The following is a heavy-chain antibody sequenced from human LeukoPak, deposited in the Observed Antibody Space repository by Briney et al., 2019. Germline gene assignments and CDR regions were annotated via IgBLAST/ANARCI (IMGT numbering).Heavy chain of an antibody. J-gene: IGHJ4*02. D-gene: IGHD6-19*01. CDR1: GGSISSYY. Sequence: SETLSLTCTVSGGSISSYYWSWIRQPPGKGLEWIGYIYSSGSTNYNPSLKSRVTISVDTSKNQFSLKLSSVTAADTGVYYCAASEGKYASGWYASYYFDSWGRGTLVAVST. V-gene: IGHV4-59*08. CDR3: AASEGKYASGWYASYYFDS. CDR2: IYSSGST.